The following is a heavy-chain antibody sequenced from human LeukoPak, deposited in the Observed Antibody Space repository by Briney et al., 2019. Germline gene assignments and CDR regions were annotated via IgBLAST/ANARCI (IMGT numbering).Heavy chain of an antibody. CDR3: ARTKGDFWSGYHRGHFNY. CDR1: GGSISSGGYY. Sequence: SETLSVTCTVSGGSISSGGYYWSWVRQHPGKGLEWIGYIYYSGSTYYNPSLRSRVTISVDTSKNQFSLKLSSVTAADTAVYYCARTKGDFWSGYHRGHFNYWGQGTLVTVSS. J-gene: IGHJ4*02. V-gene: IGHV4-31*03. D-gene: IGHD3-3*01. CDR2: IYYSGST.